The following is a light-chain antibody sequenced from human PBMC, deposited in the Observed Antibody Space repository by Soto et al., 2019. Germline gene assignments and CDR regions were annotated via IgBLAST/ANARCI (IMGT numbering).Light chain of an antibody. CDR2: GTS. CDR1: QSVSSTY. J-gene: IGKJ2*01. CDR3: QQFGSSPPRYI. Sequence: EFVLTQSPGTLSLSPGERATIFCRASQSVSSTYLAWYQQKPGQAPRLLIYGTSSRATGIPDRFSGSGSGTDFTLTISRLEPEDFAVYYCQQFGSSPPRYIFGQGTKLEIK. V-gene: IGKV3-20*01.